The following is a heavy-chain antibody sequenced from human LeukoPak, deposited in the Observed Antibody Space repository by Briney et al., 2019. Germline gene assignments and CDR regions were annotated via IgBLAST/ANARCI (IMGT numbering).Heavy chain of an antibody. CDR2: SSYNGNT. CDR1: GAYFTNYY. V-gene: IGHV4-59*01. Sequence: PSETLSLTCTVSGAYFTNYYWSFIRQPPGKGLEWIGFSSYNGNTNYNPSLKSRVTISVDMSKNQFSLRLKSVTAADTAVYYCASGPRAIDAFDIWGQGTMVTVSS. CDR3: ASGPRAIDAFDI. J-gene: IGHJ3*02. D-gene: IGHD1-26*01.